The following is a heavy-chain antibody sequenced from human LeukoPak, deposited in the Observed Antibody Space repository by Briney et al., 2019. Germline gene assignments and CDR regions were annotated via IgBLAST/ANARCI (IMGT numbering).Heavy chain of an antibody. J-gene: IGHJ4*02. D-gene: IGHD6-13*01. Sequence: GGSLRLSCAASSFTFNTAWMNWVRQAPGKGLEWVSSISSSSNYIYYADSMKGRFTISRDNAKNSLYLQMNSLRAEDTAVYYCARASQQLVPPDYWGQGTLVTVSS. CDR3: ARASQQLVPPDY. CDR2: ISSSSNYI. V-gene: IGHV3-21*01. CDR1: SFTFNTAW.